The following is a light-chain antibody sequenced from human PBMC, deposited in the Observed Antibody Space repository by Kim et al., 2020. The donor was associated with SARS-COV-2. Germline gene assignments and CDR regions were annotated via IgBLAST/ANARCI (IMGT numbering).Light chain of an antibody. CDR1: GGSIASNY. CDR2: DDN. CDR3: QSYDSTNQVV. Sequence: KTVTISCTGSGGSIASNYVQWYQQRPGSAPTTVIYDDNQRPSGVPDRFSGSIDSSSNSASLTISGLKTEDEADYYCQSYDSTNQVVFGGGTQLTVL. V-gene: IGLV6-57*02. J-gene: IGLJ3*02.